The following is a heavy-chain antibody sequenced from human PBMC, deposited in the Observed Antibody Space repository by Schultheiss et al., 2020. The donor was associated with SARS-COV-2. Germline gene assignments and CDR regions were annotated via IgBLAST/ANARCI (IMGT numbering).Heavy chain of an antibody. CDR1: GGSVSSGSDH. CDR3: ARSGRYFQH. V-gene: IGHV4-61*01. CDR2: IYYSGNT. J-gene: IGHJ1*01. D-gene: IGHD1-1*01. Sequence: SQTLSLTCTVSGGSVSSGSDHWSWIRQPPGKGLEWIGYIYYSGNTKYNPSLKSRVTISVDTSKNQFSLKVNSATAADTAVYYCARSGRYFQHWAQGTLVTVSS.